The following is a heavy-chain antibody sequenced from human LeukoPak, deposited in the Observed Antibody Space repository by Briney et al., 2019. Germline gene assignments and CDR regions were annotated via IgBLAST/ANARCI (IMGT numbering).Heavy chain of an antibody. CDR1: GGSIDSYY. D-gene: IGHD2-2*01. J-gene: IGHJ4*02. CDR2: IYYAGST. V-gene: IGHV4-59*01. CDR3: ARVYQSAEYYFDY. Sequence: SETLSLTCTVSGGSIDSYYWSWIRQPPGKGLEWIGYIYYAGSTEYHPSLKSRVTISLDTSKDQFSLKLTSVTAADTAVYYCARVYQSAEYYFDYWGQGNLVSVSS.